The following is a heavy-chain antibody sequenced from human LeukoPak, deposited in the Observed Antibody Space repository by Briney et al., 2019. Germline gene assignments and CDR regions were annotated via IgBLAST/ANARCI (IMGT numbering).Heavy chain of an antibody. CDR3: ARLAGYSSSWYPLDY. Sequence: SETLSLTCTVSGGSISSYYWSWIRQPPGKGLEWFGYIYYSGSTNYNPSLKSRVTISVDTSKNQFSLKLSSVTAAATAVYYCARLAGYSSSWYPLDYWGQGTLVTVSS. CDR1: GGSISSYY. CDR2: IYYSGST. D-gene: IGHD6-13*01. J-gene: IGHJ4*02. V-gene: IGHV4-59*01.